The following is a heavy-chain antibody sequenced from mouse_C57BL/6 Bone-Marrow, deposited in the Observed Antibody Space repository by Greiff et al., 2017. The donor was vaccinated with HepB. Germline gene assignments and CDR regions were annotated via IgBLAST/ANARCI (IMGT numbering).Heavy chain of an antibody. J-gene: IGHJ1*03. V-gene: IGHV1-55*01. CDR2: IYPGSGST. Sequence: QVQLQQPGAELVKPGASVKMSCKASGYTFTSYWITWVKQRPGQGLEWIGDIYPGSGSTNYNEKFKSKATLTVDTSSSTAYMQLTSLKSEDSAVYCCARMAYYYGWYFDVWGTGTTVTVSS. CDR1: GYTFTSYW. D-gene: IGHD1-1*01. CDR3: ARMAYYYGWYFDV.